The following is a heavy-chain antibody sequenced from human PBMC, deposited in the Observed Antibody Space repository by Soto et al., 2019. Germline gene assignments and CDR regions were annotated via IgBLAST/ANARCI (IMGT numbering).Heavy chain of an antibody. D-gene: IGHD2-2*01. CDR2: IIPIFGIP. J-gene: IGHJ6*02. V-gene: IGHV1-69*08. Sequence: QVQLVQSGAEVKKPGSSVKVSCKASGGTFSRYSITWVRQAPGHGLEWIGRIIPIFGIPTYAQKFQGRVTITADESTSTAYMGLSSLRSDDTAVYYCAREDRDRETGLVPAAIDGMDVWGQGTTVTVSS. CDR1: GGTFSRYS. CDR3: AREDRDRETGLVPAAIDGMDV.